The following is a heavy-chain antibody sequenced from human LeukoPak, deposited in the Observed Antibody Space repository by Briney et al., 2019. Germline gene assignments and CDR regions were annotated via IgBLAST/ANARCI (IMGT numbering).Heavy chain of an antibody. J-gene: IGHJ4*02. CDR2: IWYDGSNK. D-gene: IGHD3-16*01. V-gene: IGHV3-33*01. Sequence: GGSLRLSCAASGFTFSSYGVHWVRQAPGKGLEWVAVIWYDGSNKYYADSVKGRFTISRDNSKNTLYLQMNSLRAEDTAVYYCARGSNGGAPSPYYFDYWGQGTLVTVSS. CDR3: ARGSNGGAPSPYYFDY. CDR1: GFTFSSYG.